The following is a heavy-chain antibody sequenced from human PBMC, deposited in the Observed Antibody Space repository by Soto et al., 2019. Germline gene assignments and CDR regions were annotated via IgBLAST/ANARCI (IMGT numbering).Heavy chain of an antibody. J-gene: IGHJ6*02. CDR3: ARGGAYSSSYYYYYGMDV. V-gene: IGHV1-69*13. CDR2: IIPIFGTA. Sequence: WASVKVSCKASGGTFSSYAISWVRQAPGQGLEWMGGIIPIFGTANYAQKFQGRVTITADESTSTAYMELSSLRSEDTAVYYCARGGAYSSSYYYYYGMDVWGQGTTVTVSS. CDR1: GGTFSSYA. D-gene: IGHD6-6*01.